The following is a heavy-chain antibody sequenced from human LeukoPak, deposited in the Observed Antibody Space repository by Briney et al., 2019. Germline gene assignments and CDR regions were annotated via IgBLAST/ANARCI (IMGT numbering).Heavy chain of an antibody. CDR3: ARDNSVRDEAWWFNP. D-gene: IGHD5-24*01. J-gene: IGHJ5*02. Sequence: ASVKVSCKASGYSFTTDAMNWLRQAPGQGRGWRGWMNPNSGNTAYAQKFQGGVTITRNTSISTAYMELSSLRPEDTAVYYCARDNSVRDEAWWFNPWGQGTLVTVPS. CDR1: GYSFTTDA. CDR2: MNPNSGNT. V-gene: IGHV1-8*03.